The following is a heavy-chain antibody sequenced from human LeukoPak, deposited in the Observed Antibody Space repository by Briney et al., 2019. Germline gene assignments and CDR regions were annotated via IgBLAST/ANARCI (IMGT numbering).Heavy chain of an antibody. V-gene: IGHV1-2*04. CDR1: GYTFSHYY. CDR3: ARGGALSGSQYSSTATPDY. J-gene: IGHJ4*02. D-gene: IGHD1-26*01. CDR2: INPNSGGT. Sequence: GASVKVSCKASGYTFSHYYIHWVRQAAGQGLEGRGWINPNSGGTNYALKFQGWVTMTRDTSISTGYMEVSRLKSDDTAVYYCARGGALSGSQYSSTATPDYWGQGTLVTVSS.